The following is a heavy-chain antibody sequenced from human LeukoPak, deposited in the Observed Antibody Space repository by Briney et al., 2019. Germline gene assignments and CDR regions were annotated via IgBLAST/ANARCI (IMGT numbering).Heavy chain of an antibody. CDR1: GFTFSNYA. Sequence: GGSLRLSCAASGFTFSNYAMSWVRQAPGKGLEWVSAISGSGGSTYYADSVMGRFTISRDSSKNTLYLQMNSLRAEDTAVYYCAKGRPAKGAFDIWGQGTMVTVSS. CDR3: AKGRPAKGAFDI. V-gene: IGHV3-23*01. J-gene: IGHJ3*02. CDR2: ISGSGGST.